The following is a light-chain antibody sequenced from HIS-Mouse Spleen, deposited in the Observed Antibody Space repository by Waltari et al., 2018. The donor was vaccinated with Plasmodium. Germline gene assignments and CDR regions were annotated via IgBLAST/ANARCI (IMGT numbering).Light chain of an antibody. J-gene: IGLJ3*02. V-gene: IGLV3-10*01. CDR2: EDS. Sequence: SYELTQPPSVSVSPGQTARITCSGDALPKKYAYWYQQKSGQAPVLVIYEDSKRPSGIPERFSGHRSGTMATLTISGAQVEDEADYYCYSTDSSGNHRVFGGGTKLTVL. CDR1: ALPKKY. CDR3: YSTDSSGNHRV.